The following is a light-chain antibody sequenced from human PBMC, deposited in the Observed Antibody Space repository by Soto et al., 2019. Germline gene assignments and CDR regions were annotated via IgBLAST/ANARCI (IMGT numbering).Light chain of an antibody. Sequence: EVVMTQSPATLSLSPGERATLSCRASQSVSSNLAWYQQKPGQAPRLLIYGASTRATVIPARFSGSGSGTEFTLSISSLQYEDFPVYYCQQYNNWPLTFGGGTKADIK. CDR2: GAS. J-gene: IGKJ4*01. V-gene: IGKV3-15*01. CDR1: QSVSSN. CDR3: QQYNNWPLT.